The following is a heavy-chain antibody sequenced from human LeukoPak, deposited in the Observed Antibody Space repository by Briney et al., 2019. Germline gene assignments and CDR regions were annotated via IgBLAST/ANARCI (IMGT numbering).Heavy chain of an antibody. V-gene: IGHV1-69*01. D-gene: IGHD6-19*01. CDR2: IIPIFGTA. Sequence: ASVKVSCKASGGTFSSYAISWVRQAPGQGLEWMGGIIPIFGTANYAQKFQGRVTITADESTSTAYMELSSLRSEDTAVYYCARATPGYSSGWYEAFDIWGQGTMVTVSS. J-gene: IGHJ3*02. CDR3: ARATPGYSSGWYEAFDI. CDR1: GGTFSSYA.